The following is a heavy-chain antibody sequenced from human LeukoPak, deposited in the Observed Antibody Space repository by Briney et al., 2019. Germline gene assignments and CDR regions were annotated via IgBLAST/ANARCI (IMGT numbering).Heavy chain of an antibody. V-gene: IGHV3-48*01. Sequence: XXCXXXGFTXXXYSMNWVRQAPGKGLEWISYISRSSSTIYYADSVKGRFTISRDNAKNSLYLQMNSLRAEDTAVYYCARAIAVAGFDYWGQGTLVTVSS. CDR2: ISRSSSTI. CDR1: GFTXXXYS. D-gene: IGHD6-19*01. CDR3: ARAIAVAGFDY. J-gene: IGHJ4*02.